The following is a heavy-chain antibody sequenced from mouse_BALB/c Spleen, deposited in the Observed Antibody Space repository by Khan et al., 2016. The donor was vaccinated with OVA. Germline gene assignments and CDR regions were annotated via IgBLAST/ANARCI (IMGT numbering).Heavy chain of an antibody. D-gene: IGHD2-4*01. CDR3: ARGYDYGRGYAMDY. CDR2: INPSSGYT. V-gene: IGHV1-4*01. Sequence: QVQLKESGAELARPGASVKMSCKASGYTFTSYTMHWVKQRPGQGLEWIGYINPSSGYTNYNQKFKDKATLTADKSSSTAYMQLSSLTSEDSAVSYCARGYDYGRGYAMDYWGQGTSVTVSS. J-gene: IGHJ4*01. CDR1: GYTFTSYT.